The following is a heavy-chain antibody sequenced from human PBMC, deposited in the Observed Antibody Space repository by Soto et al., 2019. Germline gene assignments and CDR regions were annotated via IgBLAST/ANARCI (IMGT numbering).Heavy chain of an antibody. V-gene: IGHV3-23*01. Sequence: GGSLRLSCAASGLTFSTYAMNWVRQAPGKGPEWVSGISSSGGSTHYADSVEGRFTVFRDNSKNTLYLQMNSLRAEDTAVYYCAKDPREYCSSSSCQYYYYLDVWGEGTTVTVSS. CDR2: ISSSGGST. CDR1: GLTFSTYA. D-gene: IGHD2-2*01. J-gene: IGHJ6*03. CDR3: AKDPREYCSSSSCQYYYYLDV.